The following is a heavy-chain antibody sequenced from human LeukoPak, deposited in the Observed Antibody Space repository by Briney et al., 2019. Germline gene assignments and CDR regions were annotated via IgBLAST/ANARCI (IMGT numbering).Heavy chain of an antibody. D-gene: IGHD5-24*01. CDR1: GGTFNSYA. Sequence: ASVKVSCKASGGTFNSYAISWVRQAPGQGLEWMGGIIPIFGTANYAQKFQGRVTITADESTSTAYMELSSLRSEDTAVYYCARGDGYNGHAFDIWGQGTMVTVSS. CDR3: ARGDGYNGHAFDI. J-gene: IGHJ3*02. V-gene: IGHV1-69*01. CDR2: IIPIFGTA.